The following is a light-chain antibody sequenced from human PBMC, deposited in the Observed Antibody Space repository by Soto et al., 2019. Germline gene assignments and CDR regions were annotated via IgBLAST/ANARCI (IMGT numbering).Light chain of an antibody. CDR1: QSISSY. V-gene: IGKV3-11*01. CDR2: DAS. J-gene: IGKJ5*01. CDR3: QQRSNWPPIT. Sequence: EIVLTQSPATLSLSPGERATLSCRASQSISSYLAWYQQKPGQAPRLLIYDASNRATDIPARFSGSGSGTDVTLTISSLEPEDCAVYYCQQRSNWPPITFGQGTRLEIK.